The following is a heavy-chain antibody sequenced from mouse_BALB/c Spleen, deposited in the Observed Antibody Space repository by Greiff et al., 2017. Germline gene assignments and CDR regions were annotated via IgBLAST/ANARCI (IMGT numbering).Heavy chain of an antibody. Sequence: EVKLQESGGGLVQPKGSLKLSCAASGFTFNTYAMNWVRQAPGKGLEWVARIRSKSNNYATYYADSVKDRFTISRDDSQSMLYLQMNNLKTEDTAMYYCVRGDYDAYWGQGTLVTVSA. CDR3: VRGDYDAY. J-gene: IGHJ3*01. CDR1: GFTFNTYA. D-gene: IGHD2-4*01. V-gene: IGHV10-1*02. CDR2: IRSKSNNYAT.